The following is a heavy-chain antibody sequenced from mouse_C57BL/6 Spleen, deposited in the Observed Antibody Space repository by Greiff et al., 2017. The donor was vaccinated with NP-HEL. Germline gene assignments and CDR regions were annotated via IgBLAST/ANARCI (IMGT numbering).Heavy chain of an antibody. D-gene: IGHD4-1*01. CDR3: ARLGRLWYFDV. Sequence: VQLQQPGAELVMPGASVKLSCKASGYTFTSYWMHWVKQRPGQGLEWIGEIDPSDSYTNYNQKFKGKSTLTVDKSSSTAYMQLSSLTSEDSAVYYCARLGRLWYFDVWGTGTTVTVSS. J-gene: IGHJ1*03. V-gene: IGHV1-69*01. CDR2: IDPSDSYT. CDR1: GYTFTSYW.